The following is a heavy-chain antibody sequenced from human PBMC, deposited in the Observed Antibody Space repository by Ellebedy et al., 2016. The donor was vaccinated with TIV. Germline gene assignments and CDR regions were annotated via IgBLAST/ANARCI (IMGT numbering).Heavy chain of an antibody. CDR3: ARETGMDV. D-gene: IGHD3-9*01. Sequence: GESLKISCAASGFTFSSYSMNWVRQAPGKGLEWVSSISSSGDHGYYADSVKGRFTMSRDNAENSLYLQMNSLRDEDTAVYYCARETGMDVWGQGTTVTVAS. CDR1: GFTFSSYS. V-gene: IGHV3-21*06. CDR2: ISSSGDHG. J-gene: IGHJ6*02.